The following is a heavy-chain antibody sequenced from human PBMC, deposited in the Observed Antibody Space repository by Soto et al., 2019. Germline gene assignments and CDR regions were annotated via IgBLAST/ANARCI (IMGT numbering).Heavy chain of an antibody. CDR1: GYTFTSYG. D-gene: IGHD6-13*01. CDR3: TTVGSTWYLVH. Sequence: ASVKVSCKASGYTFTSYGISWVRQAPGQGLEWMGWISAYNGNTNYAQKLQGRVTMTTDTSTSTLYLQMNSLKTEDTAVYYCTTVGSTWYLVHWGQGTPVTVSS. CDR2: ISAYNGNT. V-gene: IGHV1-18*01. J-gene: IGHJ4*02.